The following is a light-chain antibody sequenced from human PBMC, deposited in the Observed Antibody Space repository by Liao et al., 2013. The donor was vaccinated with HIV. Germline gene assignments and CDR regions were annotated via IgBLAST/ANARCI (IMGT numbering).Light chain of an antibody. J-gene: IGLJ2*01. CDR2: YDS. CDR3: QVWDSSSHPHVV. CDR1: NIGSKS. V-gene: IGLV3-21*01. Sequence: SYVLTQPPSVSVAPGKTARITCGGNNIGSKSVYWYQQKPGQAPLLVIFYDSDRPSGIPERFSGSNSGNTATLTISRVEVGDEADYSCQVWDSSSHPHVVFGGGTKVTVL.